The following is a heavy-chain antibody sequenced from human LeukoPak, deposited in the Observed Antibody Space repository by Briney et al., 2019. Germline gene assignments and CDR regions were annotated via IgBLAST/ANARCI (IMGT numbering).Heavy chain of an antibody. Sequence: SVKVSCKASGGTFSSYAISWVRQAPGQGLEWMGRIIPILGIANYAQKFQGRVTITADKSTSTAYMELRSLRSDDTAVYYCAKGGRYCSGGSCWRLWYDIWGQGTMVTVSS. V-gene: IGHV1-69*04. CDR3: AKGGRYCSGGSCWRLWYDI. D-gene: IGHD2-15*01. J-gene: IGHJ3*02. CDR1: GGTFSSYA. CDR2: IIPILGIA.